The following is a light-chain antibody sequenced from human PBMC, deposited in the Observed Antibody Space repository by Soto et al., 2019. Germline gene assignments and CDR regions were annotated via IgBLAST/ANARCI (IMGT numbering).Light chain of an antibody. CDR3: QQYNKWPLT. CDR1: QSVSRW. V-gene: IGKV1-5*03. Sequence: DIQMTQSPSTLSASVGDRVTITCRASQSVSRWLAWYQQKPGRAPKILIYWASTRESGVPDRFNGSGSGTDFTLTISRLQSEDFKVYYCQQYNKWPLTFGQGTKVDIK. J-gene: IGKJ1*01. CDR2: WAS.